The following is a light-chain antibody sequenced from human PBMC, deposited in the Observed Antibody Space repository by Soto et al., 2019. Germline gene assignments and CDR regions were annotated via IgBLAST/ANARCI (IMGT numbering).Light chain of an antibody. Sequence: QSVLTQPPSVSEAPGQTVTISCTGSTSNIGASYDVHWYQQLPGSAPNLLIYRDTQRPSGIPNRFSGSRSGTSASLAIVGLQPGDEADYYYQSYDNLLNGYVFGTGTAVTVL. V-gene: IGLV1-40*01. CDR1: TSNIGASYD. CDR2: RDT. CDR3: QSYDNLLNGYV. J-gene: IGLJ1*01.